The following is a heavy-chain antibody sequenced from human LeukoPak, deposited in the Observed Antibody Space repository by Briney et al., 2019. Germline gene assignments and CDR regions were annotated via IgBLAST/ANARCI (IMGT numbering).Heavy chain of an antibody. V-gene: IGHV3-23*01. J-gene: IGHJ5*02. Sequence: GGSLRLSCAASGFTFSSYAMSWVRQAPGKGLEWVSAISGSGGSTYYADSVKGRFTISRDNSKNTLYLQMNSLRAEDTAVYYCVKTLTGYDIEWFDPWGQGTLVTVSS. D-gene: IGHD1-1*01. CDR1: GFTFSSYA. CDR3: VKTLTGYDIEWFDP. CDR2: ISGSGGST.